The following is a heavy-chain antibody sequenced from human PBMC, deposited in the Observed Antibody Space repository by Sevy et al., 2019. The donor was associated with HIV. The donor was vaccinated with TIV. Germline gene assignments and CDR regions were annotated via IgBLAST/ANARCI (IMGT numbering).Heavy chain of an antibody. D-gene: IGHD3-3*01. CDR3: TTKSDFWSGYQYFDL. CDR1: GLTFSNAW. V-gene: IGHV3-15*01. CDR2: IKSKTDGGTT. J-gene: IGHJ2*01. Sequence: GGSLRLSCAASGLTFSNAWMTWVRQAPRKGLEWVGRIKSKTDGGTTDYAAPVKGRFTISRDDSKNTLYLQMNSLKTEDTVVYYCTTKSDFWSGYQYFDLWGRGTLVTVSS.